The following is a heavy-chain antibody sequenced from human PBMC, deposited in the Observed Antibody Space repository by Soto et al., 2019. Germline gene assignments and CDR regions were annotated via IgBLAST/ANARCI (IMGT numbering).Heavy chain of an antibody. J-gene: IGHJ3*02. CDR3: AREEPYGAKRGNAFDI. D-gene: IGHD4-17*01. CDR1: GFTFSDYY. Sequence: PGGSLRLSCAASGFTFSDYYMSWIRQAPGKGLEWVSYISSSSSYTNYADSVKGRFTISRDHAKKSLYLQMNSLRAEDTDVYYCAREEPYGAKRGNAFDIWGQGTMVTVSS. V-gene: IGHV3-11*06. CDR2: ISSSSSYT.